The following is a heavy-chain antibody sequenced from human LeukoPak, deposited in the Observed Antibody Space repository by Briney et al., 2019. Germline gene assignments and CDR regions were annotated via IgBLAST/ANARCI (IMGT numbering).Heavy chain of an antibody. J-gene: IGHJ4*02. CDR3: ARNITSVIPAGYFDY. D-gene: IGHD2-2*01. CDR2: IYNTWST. CDR1: GGSFSGYY. Sequence: PSETLSLTCAVYGGSFSGYYWSWIRQPPGKGLEWIGSIYNTWSTSYNPSLKSRVTMSVDTSKNQFSLRLSSVTAADTAVYYCARNITSVIPAGYFDYWGQGTLVTVSS. V-gene: IGHV4-34*01.